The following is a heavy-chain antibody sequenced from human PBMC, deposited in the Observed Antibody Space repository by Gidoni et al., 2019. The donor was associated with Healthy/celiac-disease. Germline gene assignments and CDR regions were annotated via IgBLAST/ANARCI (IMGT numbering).Heavy chain of an antibody. Sequence: QVQLVESGGGVVQPGRSLRLSCAASGFTFSSYGMHWVRQAPGKGLEWVAVISYDGSNKYYADSVKGRFTISRDNSKNTLYLQMNSLRAEDTAVYYCATYYPTRFYWGQGTLVTVSS. CDR3: ATYYPTRFY. D-gene: IGHD3-10*01. V-gene: IGHV3-30*03. CDR2: ISYDGSNK. CDR1: GFTFSSYG. J-gene: IGHJ4*02.